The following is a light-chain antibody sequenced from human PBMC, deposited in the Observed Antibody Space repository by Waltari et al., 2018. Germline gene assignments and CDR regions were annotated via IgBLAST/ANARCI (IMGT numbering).Light chain of an antibody. J-gene: IGKJ4*01. V-gene: IGKV1-5*03. Sequence: DIQMTQSPSTLSASVGDRITITCRASQNISDWLAWYQQKPGKAPKVLIYKAFTLESGVPSRFSGSGFGTEFTLTISSLQPDDFATYYCQQYNTFSVTFGGGTKVEIK. CDR3: QQYNTFSVT. CDR2: KAF. CDR1: QNISDW.